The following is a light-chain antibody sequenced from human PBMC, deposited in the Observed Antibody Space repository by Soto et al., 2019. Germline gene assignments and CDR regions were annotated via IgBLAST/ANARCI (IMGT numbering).Light chain of an antibody. CDR2: QDS. CDR3: QTWASSIVV. V-gene: IGLV3-1*01. CDR1: KLGHKY. J-gene: IGLJ2*01. Sequence: SYELTQPPSVPVSPGQTASITCSGDKLGHKYVSWYQQKPGQSPILVIYQDSKRPSGIPERVSGSNSGSTATLTISETQAMDEADYYCQTWASSIVVFGGGTKVTVL.